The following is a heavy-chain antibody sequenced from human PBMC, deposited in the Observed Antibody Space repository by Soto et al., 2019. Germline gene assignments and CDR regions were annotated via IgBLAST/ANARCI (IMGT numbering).Heavy chain of an antibody. J-gene: IGHJ4*02. V-gene: IGHV3-33*01. D-gene: IGHD4-17*01. Sequence: QVQLVESGGGVVQPGRSLRLSCAASGFTFSSYGMHWVRQAPGKGLEWVAVIWYDGSNKYYADAVKGRFNISRDNSKNTLYLPMKSMRAEDTAVYYCASDLVKYDYGDYVGVGYFDYWGQGTLVTVSS. CDR3: ASDLVKYDYGDYVGVGYFDY. CDR2: IWYDGSNK. CDR1: GFTFSSYG.